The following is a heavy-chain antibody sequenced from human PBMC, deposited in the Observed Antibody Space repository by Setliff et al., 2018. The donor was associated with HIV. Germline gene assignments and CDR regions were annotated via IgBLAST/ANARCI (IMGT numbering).Heavy chain of an antibody. CDR2: IYSGGST. CDR3: ARDRTCSGGSCYGT. D-gene: IGHD2-15*01. J-gene: IGHJ5*02. Sequence: PGGSLRLSCAASGFTVSNNYMKWVRQAPGKGLGWVSLIYSGGSTYYADSVKGRFTISRDNPKNTLYLQMNSLRAEDTAVYYCARDRTCSGGSCYGTWGQGTLVTVSS. CDR1: GFTVSNNY. V-gene: IGHV3-53*01.